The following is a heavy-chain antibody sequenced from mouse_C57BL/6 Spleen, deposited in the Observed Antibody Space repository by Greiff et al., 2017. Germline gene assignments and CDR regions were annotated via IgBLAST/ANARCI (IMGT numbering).Heavy chain of an antibody. V-gene: IGHV1-64*01. CDR2: IHPNSGST. J-gene: IGHJ2*01. Sequence: QVQLQQPGAELVKPGASVKLSCKASGYTFTSYWMHWVTQRPGQGLEWIGMIHPNSGSTNYNEKFKSKATLTVDKSSSTAYMQLSSLTSEDSAVYYCARHGSSNYFDYWGQGTTLTVSS. D-gene: IGHD1-1*01. CDR1: GYTFTSYW. CDR3: ARHGSSNYFDY.